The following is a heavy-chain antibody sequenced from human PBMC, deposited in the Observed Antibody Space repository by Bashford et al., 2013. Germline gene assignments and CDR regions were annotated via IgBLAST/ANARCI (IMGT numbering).Heavy chain of an antibody. CDR3: ARYCGITTCDYYYSMDV. CDR2: IYDSENT. V-gene: IGHV4-39*01. CDR1: GGSISSSSYH. J-gene: IGHJ6*02. Sequence: SETLSLTCTVSGGSISSSSYHWGWIRLPPGKGLEWIGSIYDSENTYYNPSLKSRVTISGDTSKNQFSLKLTSVTAADTAVYYCARYCGITTCDYYYSMDVWGHGTTVTVSS. D-gene: IGHD2-2*01.